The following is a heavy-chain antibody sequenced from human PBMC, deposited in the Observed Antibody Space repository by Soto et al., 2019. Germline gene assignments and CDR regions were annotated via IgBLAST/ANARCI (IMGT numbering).Heavy chain of an antibody. V-gene: IGHV3-23*01. J-gene: IGHJ4*02. Sequence: EVQLLESGGGLVQPGESLRLSCAASGFTFSSYAMSWVRQAPGKGLEWVSVISGSDDSTYYADSVKGRCTISRDNSKNTLYQQMNSLRAEDTAVYYWAKRSSSSTFDYWGQGTLVTVSS. CDR3: AKRSSSSTFDY. CDR1: GFTFSSYA. D-gene: IGHD6-6*01. CDR2: ISGSDDST.